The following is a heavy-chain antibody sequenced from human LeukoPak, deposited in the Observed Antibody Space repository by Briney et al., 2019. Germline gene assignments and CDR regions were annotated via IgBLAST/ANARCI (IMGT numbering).Heavy chain of an antibody. CDR1: GGTFSSYA. D-gene: IGHD3-22*01. J-gene: IGHJ1*01. CDR3: ARNDDSSGYYPSNFQH. V-gene: IGHV1-69*05. CDR2: IIPIFGTA. Sequence: SVKVSCKASGGTFSSYAISWVRQAPGQGLEWMGRIIPIFGTANYAQKFQGRVTITTDESTSTAYMELSSLRSEDAAVYYCARNDDSSGYYPSNFQHWGQGTLVTVSS.